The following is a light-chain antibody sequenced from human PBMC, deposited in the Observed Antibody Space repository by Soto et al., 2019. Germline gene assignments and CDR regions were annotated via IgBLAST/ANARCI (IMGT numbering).Light chain of an antibody. CDR1: QSVSSY. Sequence: EIVLTQSPATLSLSPGERATLSCRASQSVSSYLAWYQQKPGQAPRLLIYDASNRATGIPPRFSGSGSGTAFTLTISSLEPEDFAVYYCQQRSNWLITFGQGTRLEIK. V-gene: IGKV3-11*01. CDR2: DAS. J-gene: IGKJ5*01. CDR3: QQRSNWLIT.